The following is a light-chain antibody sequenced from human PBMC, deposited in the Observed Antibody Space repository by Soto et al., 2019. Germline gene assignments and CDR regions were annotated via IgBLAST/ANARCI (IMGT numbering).Light chain of an antibody. CDR2: KAS. Sequence: DIQMTQPPSTPSASVGDRVTITCRASQSISSWLAWYQQKPGKAPKLLIYKASSLESGVPSRFSGSGYGTEFTLTISSLRTDDFATYYCQQYNSYAQTFGQGTKVDI. CDR1: QSISSW. CDR3: QQYNSYAQT. J-gene: IGKJ1*01. V-gene: IGKV1-5*03.